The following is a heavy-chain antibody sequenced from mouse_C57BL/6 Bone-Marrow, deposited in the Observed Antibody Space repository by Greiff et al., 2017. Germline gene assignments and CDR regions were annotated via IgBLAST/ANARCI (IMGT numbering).Heavy chain of an antibody. CDR2: IDPENGDT. D-gene: IGHD2-4*01. Sequence: VQLQQSGAELVRPGASVKLSCTASGFNIKDDYMPWVKQRPEQGLEWIGWIDPENGDTEYASKFQGKATITSDTSSNTSYLQLSSLTSEDTAVYYCTTGGLYYDSSWFAYWGQGTLVTVSA. J-gene: IGHJ3*01. CDR1: GFNIKDDY. V-gene: IGHV14-4*01. CDR3: TTGGLYYDSSWFAY.